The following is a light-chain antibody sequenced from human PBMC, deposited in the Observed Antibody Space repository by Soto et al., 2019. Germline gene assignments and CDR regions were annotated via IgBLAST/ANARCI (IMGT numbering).Light chain of an antibody. Sequence: QAVVTQPPSVSGAPGQRVTISCTGSSSNIGAGYDVHWYQQLPGTAPKLLIHGNSNRPSGVPDRFSGSKSGTSASLAITGLQAEDEADYYCQSYDSRLSGSVFGGGTKVTVL. CDR1: SSNIGAGYD. CDR2: GNS. CDR3: QSYDSRLSGSV. V-gene: IGLV1-40*01. J-gene: IGLJ2*01.